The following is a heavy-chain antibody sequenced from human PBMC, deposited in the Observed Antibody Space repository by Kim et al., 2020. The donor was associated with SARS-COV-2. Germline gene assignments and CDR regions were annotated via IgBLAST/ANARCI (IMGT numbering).Heavy chain of an antibody. D-gene: IGHD2-8*01. Sequence: GGSLRLSCAASGFTFSSYSMNWVRQAPGKGLEWVSSISSSSYIYYADSVKGRFTISRDNAKNSLYLQMNSLRAEDTAVYYCARDIMVYDTRPFYYYYYGMDVWGQGTTVTVSS. CDR1: GFTFSSYS. J-gene: IGHJ6*02. V-gene: IGHV3-21*01. CDR2: ISSSSYI. CDR3: ARDIMVYDTRPFYYYYYGMDV.